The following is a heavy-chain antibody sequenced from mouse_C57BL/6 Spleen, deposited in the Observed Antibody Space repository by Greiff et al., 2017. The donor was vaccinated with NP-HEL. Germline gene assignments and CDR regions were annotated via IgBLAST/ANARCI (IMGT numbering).Heavy chain of an antibody. D-gene: IGHD2-3*01. CDR3: ARDDGYYGYFDD. CDR1: GYTFTDYY. J-gene: IGHJ2*01. V-gene: IGHV1-76*01. Sequence: VQLQQSGAELVRPGASVKLSCKASGYTFTDYYINWVKQRPGQGLEWIARIYPGSGNTYYTEKFKGKATLTAEKSSSTAYMQLSSLTSEDYAVDLCARDDGYYGYFDDWGKGTTLTVAS. CDR2: IYPGSGNT.